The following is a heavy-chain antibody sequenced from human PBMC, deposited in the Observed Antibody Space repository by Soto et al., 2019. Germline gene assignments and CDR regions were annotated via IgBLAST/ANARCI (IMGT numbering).Heavy chain of an antibody. D-gene: IGHD3-16*01. CDR1: GYTLTGYY. Sequence: ASVKVSCKASGYTLTGYYMHWVRQAPGQGLEWMGIINPSGGSTSYAQKFQGRVTMTRDTSTSTVYMEVSSLRSEDTAVHHCARAQSYGIVGYYYYAMDVWGEGKTVTVSS. CDR2: INPSGGST. V-gene: IGHV1-46*01. CDR3: ARAQSYGIVGYYYYAMDV. J-gene: IGHJ6*01.